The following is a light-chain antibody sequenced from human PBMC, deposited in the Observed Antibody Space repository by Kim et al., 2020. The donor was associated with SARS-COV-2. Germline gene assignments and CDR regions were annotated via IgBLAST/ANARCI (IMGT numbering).Light chain of an antibody. CDR3: HQYSDWPPGDT. V-gene: IGKV3-15*01. J-gene: IGKJ2*01. CDR1: ESVSSN. CDR2: DAS. Sequence: EIVMTQSPGTLSASPGERAILSCRASESVSSNLAWYQQRSGQAPRLLIYDASTRATGVPARFSGSGSGTEFTLTISNLQSEDFAVYFCHQYSDWPPGDTFGQGTKLEI.